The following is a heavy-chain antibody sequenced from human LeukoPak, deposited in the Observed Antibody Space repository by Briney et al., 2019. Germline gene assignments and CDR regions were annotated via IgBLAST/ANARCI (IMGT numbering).Heavy chain of an antibody. Sequence: SVKVSCKASGGTFSSYTISWVRQAPGQGLEWMGGIIPIFGTANYAQKFQGRVTITADESTSTAYMELSSLRSEDTAVYYCARDSRDGYNYDQYYFDYWGQGTLVTVSS. V-gene: IGHV1-69*13. J-gene: IGHJ4*02. D-gene: IGHD5-24*01. CDR1: GGTFSSYT. CDR3: ARDSRDGYNYDQYYFDY. CDR2: IIPIFGTA.